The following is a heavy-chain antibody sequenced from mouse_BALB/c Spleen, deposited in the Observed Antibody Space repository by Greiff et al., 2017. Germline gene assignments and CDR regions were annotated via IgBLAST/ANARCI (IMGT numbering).Heavy chain of an antibody. Sequence: EVHLVESGGGLVQPGGSLRLSCATSGFTFTDYYMSWVRQPPGKALEWLGFIRNKANGYTTEYSASVKGRFTISRDNSQSILYLQMNTLRAEDSATYYCARDRTTTRGSYAMDYWGQGTSVTVSS. V-gene: IGHV7-3*02. CDR3: ARDRTTTRGSYAMDY. CDR1: GFTFTDYY. CDR2: IRNKANGYTT. D-gene: IGHD1-1*01. J-gene: IGHJ4*01.